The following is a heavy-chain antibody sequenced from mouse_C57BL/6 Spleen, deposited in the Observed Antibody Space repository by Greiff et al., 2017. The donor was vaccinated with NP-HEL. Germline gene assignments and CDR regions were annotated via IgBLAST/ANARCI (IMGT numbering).Heavy chain of an antibody. V-gene: IGHV1-80*01. Sequence: QVQLQQSGAELVKPGASVKISCKASGYAFSSYWMNWVKQRPGKGLEWIGQIYPGDGDTNYNGKFKGNATLTADKSSSTAYMQLSSLTSEDSAVYFCARSSHYYGSSWFAYWGQGTLVTVSA. CDR2: IYPGDGDT. J-gene: IGHJ3*01. CDR3: ARSSHYYGSSWFAY. CDR1: GYAFSSYW. D-gene: IGHD1-1*01.